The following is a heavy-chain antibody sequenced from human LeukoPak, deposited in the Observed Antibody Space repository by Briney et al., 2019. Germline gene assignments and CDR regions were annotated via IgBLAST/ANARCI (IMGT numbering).Heavy chain of an antibody. CDR2: IYPGDSDT. CDR1: GYSFITNR. CDR3: ARIRYYDFWTDAFDI. V-gene: IGHV5-51*01. D-gene: IGHD3-3*01. Sequence: GESLKISCKGSGYSFITNRIGWVRQMPGKGLEWMGIIYPGDSDTRYSPSFQGQVTISVDKSINTAYLQWSSLKASDTAMYYCARIRYYDFWTDAFDIWGQGTMVTVSS. J-gene: IGHJ3*02.